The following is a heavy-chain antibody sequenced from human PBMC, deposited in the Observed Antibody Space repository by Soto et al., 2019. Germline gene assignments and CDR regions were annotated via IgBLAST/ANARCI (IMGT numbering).Heavy chain of an antibody. CDR1: GFTFSNHA. J-gene: IGHJ5*02. D-gene: IGHD6-13*01. Sequence: PGGSLRLSCAASGFTFSNHAMNWVRQAPGKGLEWVSSISSSSSYIYYADSVKGRFTISRDNAKNSLYLQMNSLRAEDTAVYYCARDLAAAGTLNWFDPWGQGTLVTVSS. CDR3: ARDLAAAGTLNWFDP. V-gene: IGHV3-21*01. CDR2: ISSSSSYI.